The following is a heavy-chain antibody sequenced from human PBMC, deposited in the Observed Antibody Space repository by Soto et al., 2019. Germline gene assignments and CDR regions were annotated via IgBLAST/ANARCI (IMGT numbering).Heavy chain of an antibody. D-gene: IGHD3-3*01. CDR1: GFTFSSYA. J-gene: IGHJ6*02. CDR3: AKAGDLRDGLGTYYDFWSGYPYYYYGMDV. CDR2: ISGSGGST. V-gene: IGHV3-23*01. Sequence: GGSLRLSCAASGFTFSSYAMSWVRQAPGKGLEWVSAISGSGGSTYYADSVKGRFTISRDNSKNTLYLQMNSLRAEDTAVYYCAKAGDLRDGLGTYYDFWSGYPYYYYGMDVWGQGTTVTVSS.